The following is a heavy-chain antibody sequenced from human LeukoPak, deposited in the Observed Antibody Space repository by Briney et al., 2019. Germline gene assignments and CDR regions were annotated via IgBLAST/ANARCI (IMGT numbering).Heavy chain of an antibody. CDR1: GYTFTSYG. V-gene: IGHV1-18*01. Sequence: ASVKVSCKGSGYTFTSYGITWVRQAPGPGLEWMGWINANNGDTKYAQNLQGRVTMTRDTSTSTAYMELRGLTSDDTAVCYCARGPIAAAGDSWGQGTLVTVSS. CDR2: INANNGDT. D-gene: IGHD6-13*01. CDR3: ARGPIAAAGDS. J-gene: IGHJ4*02.